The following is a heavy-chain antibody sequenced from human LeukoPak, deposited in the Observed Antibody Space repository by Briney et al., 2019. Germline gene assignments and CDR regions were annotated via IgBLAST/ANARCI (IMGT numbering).Heavy chain of an antibody. J-gene: IGHJ6*02. CDR1: GFTFSSYA. Sequence: GSLRLSCAASGFTFSSYAMSWVRPAPGKGPEGVSAISGSGGSTYYADSVKGRFTISRDNSKNTLYLQMNSLRAEDTAVYYCAKGYYYYYGMDVWGQGTTVTVSS. V-gene: IGHV3-23*01. CDR2: ISGSGGST. CDR3: AKGYYYYYGMDV.